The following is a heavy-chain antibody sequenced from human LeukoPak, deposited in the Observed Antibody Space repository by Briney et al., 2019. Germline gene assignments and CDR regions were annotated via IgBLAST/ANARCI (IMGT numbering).Heavy chain of an antibody. D-gene: IGHD2-15*01. CDR3: AREMVAVPDAFDI. Sequence: GGSLRLSCAASGFTFSDYYMSWIRQAPGKGLEWVPYISSSGSTIYYADSVKGRFTISRDNAKNSLYLQMNSLRAEDTAVYYCAREMVAVPDAFDIWGQGTMVTVSS. V-gene: IGHV3-11*01. CDR2: ISSSGSTI. J-gene: IGHJ3*02. CDR1: GFTFSDYY.